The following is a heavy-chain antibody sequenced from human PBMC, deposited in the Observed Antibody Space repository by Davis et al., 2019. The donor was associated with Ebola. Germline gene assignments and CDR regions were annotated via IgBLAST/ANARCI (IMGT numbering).Heavy chain of an antibody. V-gene: IGHV3-33*01. J-gene: IGHJ4*02. CDR3: ARTHCSGGSCYLDY. D-gene: IGHD2-15*01. Sequence: GESLKISCAASGFTFSSYGMHWVRQAPGKGLEWVAVIWYDGSNKYYADSVKGRFTISRDNSKNTLYLQMNSLGVEDTAVYYCARTHCSGGSCYLDYWGQGTLVTVSS. CDR2: IWYDGSNK. CDR1: GFTFSSYG.